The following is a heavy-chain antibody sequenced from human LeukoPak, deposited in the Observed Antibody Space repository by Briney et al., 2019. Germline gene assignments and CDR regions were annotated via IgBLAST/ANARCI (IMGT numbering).Heavy chain of an antibody. V-gene: IGHV3-23*01. CDR1: GFTFSSSA. D-gene: IGHD5-24*01. Sequence: GGALRLSCAASGFTFSSSAMSWVRQAPGKGLEWVSNISGSGSGGSTYYADSAKGRFTISRDNSKNTLYLQMNSLRAEDTAVYYCAKSGYNRFDYWGQGTLVTVSS. CDR2: ISGSGSGGST. CDR3: AKSGYNRFDY. J-gene: IGHJ4*02.